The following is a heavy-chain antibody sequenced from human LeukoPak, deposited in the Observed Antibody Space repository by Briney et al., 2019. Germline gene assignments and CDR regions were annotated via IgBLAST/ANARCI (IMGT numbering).Heavy chain of an antibody. D-gene: IGHD3-3*01. V-gene: IGHV1-2*02. J-gene: IGHJ5*02. Sequence: ASMKVSCKASGYTFTGYYMHWVRQAPGQGLGWMGWINPNGGGTNYAQKFQGRATMTRDTSISTAYMDLIRLTSDDTAVYYSAIAPDSWSRWFDPWGQGTLVTVSS. CDR3: AIAPDSWSRWFDP. CDR2: INPNGGGT. CDR1: GYTFTGYY.